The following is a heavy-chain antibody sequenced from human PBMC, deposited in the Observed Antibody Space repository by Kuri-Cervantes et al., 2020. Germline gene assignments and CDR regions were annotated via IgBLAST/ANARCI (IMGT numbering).Heavy chain of an antibody. CDR3: ARGPAAAKAYYYMDV. CDR1: GFTVSSTY. CDR2: ISGSGGST. V-gene: IGHV3-23*01. Sequence: ETLSLTCAASGFTVSSTYMSWVRQAPGKGLEWVSAISGSGGSTYYADSVKGRFTISRDNSKNTLYLQMNSLRAEDTAVYYCARGPAAAKAYYYMDVWGKGTTVTVSS. D-gene: IGHD2-2*01. J-gene: IGHJ6*03.